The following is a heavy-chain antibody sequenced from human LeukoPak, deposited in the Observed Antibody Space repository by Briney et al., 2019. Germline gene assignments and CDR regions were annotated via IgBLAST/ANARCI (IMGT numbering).Heavy chain of an antibody. CDR1: GYTFSAYY. CDR2: INPNNGGT. V-gene: IGHV1-2*02. D-gene: IGHD2-8*02. J-gene: IGHJ4*02. Sequence: ASVKVSCKASGYTFSAYYMRWVRQAPGQGLEWMGWINPNNGGTNYAQKFRGRVSMTRDTSTSTVYMELSSLRSEDTAVYYCAREESGGYFDYWGQGTPVTVSS. CDR3: AREESGGYFDY.